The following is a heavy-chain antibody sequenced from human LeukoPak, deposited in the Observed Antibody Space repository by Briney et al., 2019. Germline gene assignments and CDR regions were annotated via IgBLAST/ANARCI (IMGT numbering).Heavy chain of an antibody. CDR3: ARRAAYCGGDCYSAFDI. V-gene: IGHV1-18*01. J-gene: IGHJ3*02. Sequence: ASVKVSCKASGYTFTSYGISWVRQAPGQGLEWMGWTSAYNGNTNYAQKLQGRVTMTTDTSTSTAYMELRSLRSDDTAVYYCARRAAYCGGDCYSAFDIWGQGTMVTVSS. CDR2: TSAYNGNT. CDR1: GYTFTSYG. D-gene: IGHD2-21*02.